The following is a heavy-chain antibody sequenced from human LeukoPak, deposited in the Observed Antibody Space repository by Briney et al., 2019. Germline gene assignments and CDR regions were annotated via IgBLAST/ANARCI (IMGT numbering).Heavy chain of an antibody. CDR2: ISSSSSTI. CDR3: AKDMSAQQLVVLDY. D-gene: IGHD6-13*01. V-gene: IGHV3-48*04. Sequence: TGGSLRLSCAASGFTFSSYSMNWVRQAPGKGLEWVSCISSSSSTIYYADSVKGRFTISRDNAKNSLYLQMNSLRAEDTALYYCAKDMSAQQLVVLDYWGQGTLVTVSS. CDR1: GFTFSSYS. J-gene: IGHJ4*02.